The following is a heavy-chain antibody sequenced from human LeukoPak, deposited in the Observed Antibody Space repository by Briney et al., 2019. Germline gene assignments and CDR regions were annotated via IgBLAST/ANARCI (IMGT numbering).Heavy chain of an antibody. CDR3: ARGVGSSWYDWFDP. Sequence: GRSLRLSRAASGLTFRSYAMSWVRHRPGKGREWVSTISGSDGSTYYADSGKGRFAISRDNSKNTLYLQINSLRAEDTAIYYCARGVGSSWYDWFDPWGQGTLVTVSS. CDR1: GLTFRSYA. CDR2: ISGSDGST. J-gene: IGHJ5*02. D-gene: IGHD6-13*01. V-gene: IGHV3-23*01.